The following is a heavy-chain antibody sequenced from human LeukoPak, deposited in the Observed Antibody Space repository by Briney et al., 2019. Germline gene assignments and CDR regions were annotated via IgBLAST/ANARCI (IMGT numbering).Heavy chain of an antibody. V-gene: IGHV3-21*01. Sequence: GGSLRISCAASGFTFSSYSMNWVRQAPGKGLEWVSSISSSSSYIYYADSVKGRFTISRDNAKNSLYLQMNSLRAEDTAVYYCAREYGSGSYLAGDYWGQGTLVTVSS. CDR3: AREYGSGSYLAGDY. D-gene: IGHD3-10*01. CDR2: ISSSSSYI. CDR1: GFTFSSYS. J-gene: IGHJ4*02.